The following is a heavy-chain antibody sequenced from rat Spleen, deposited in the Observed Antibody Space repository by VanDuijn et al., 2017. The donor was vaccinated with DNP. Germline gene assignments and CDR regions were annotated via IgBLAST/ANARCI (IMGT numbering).Heavy chain of an antibody. CDR3: ARWGDYFDY. CDR1: GYSITSDY. CDR2: ISYSGRA. Sequence: EVRLQESGPGLVKPSQSLSLTCSVTGYSITSDYWGWIRKFPGNKMEWIGHISYSGRATYNPSLKSRISITRDTSKNQFFLHLTSVTTEDTATYYCARWGDYFDYWGQGVMVTVSS. V-gene: IGHV3-1*01. J-gene: IGHJ2*01.